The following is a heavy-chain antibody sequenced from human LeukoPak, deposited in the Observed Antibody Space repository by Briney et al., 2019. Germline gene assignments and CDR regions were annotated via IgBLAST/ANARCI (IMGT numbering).Heavy chain of an antibody. D-gene: IGHD3-10*01. V-gene: IGHV3-49*04. CDR3: TRCNFGEFYFDY. CDR2: IRSKASGGTT. Sequence: GGSLRLSCTASGFTFGDYAMSWVRQAPGKELEWVGFIRSKASGGTTEYAASVKGRFTISRDDSKSIAYLQMNSLITEDTAVYYCTRCNFGEFYFDYWGQGTLVTVSS. CDR1: GFTFGDYA. J-gene: IGHJ4*02.